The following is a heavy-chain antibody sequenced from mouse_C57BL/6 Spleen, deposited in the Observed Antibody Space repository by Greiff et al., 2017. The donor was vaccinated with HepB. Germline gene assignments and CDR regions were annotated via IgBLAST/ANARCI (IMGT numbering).Heavy chain of an antibody. CDR3: ARDQLRDYYAMDD. CDR2: INPGSGGT. CDR1: GYAFTNYL. V-gene: IGHV1-54*01. Sequence: QVQLQQSGAELVRPGTSVKVSCKASGYAFTNYLIEWVKQRPGQGLEWIGVINPGSGGTNYKEKFKGKATLTADKSSSTAYMQLSSLTSEDSAVYFCARDQLRDYYAMDDWGQGTSVTVSS. J-gene: IGHJ4*01. D-gene: IGHD3-2*02.